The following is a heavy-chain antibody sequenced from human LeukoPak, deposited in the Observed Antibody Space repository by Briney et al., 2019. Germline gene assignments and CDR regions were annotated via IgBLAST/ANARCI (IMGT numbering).Heavy chain of an antibody. CDR1: GASISSNSYY. V-gene: IGHV4-39*01. J-gene: IGHJ5*02. Sequence: SETLSLTCTVSGASISSNSYYWGWIRQPPGRGLEWIGSIYYSGSTYYNPSLKSRVTISVDTSKNQFSLKLSSVTAADTAVYYCARGWKRYYYDSSGYYPPWGQGTLVTVSS. CDR3: ARGWKRYYYDSSGYYPP. D-gene: IGHD3-22*01. CDR2: IYYSGST.